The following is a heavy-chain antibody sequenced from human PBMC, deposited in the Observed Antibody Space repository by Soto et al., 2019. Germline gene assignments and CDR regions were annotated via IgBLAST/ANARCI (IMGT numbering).Heavy chain of an antibody. Sequence: GGSLRLSCAASGFTFSSYSMNWVRQAPGKGLEWVSYISSSSSTIYYADSVKGRFTISRDNAKNSLYLQMNSLRDEDTAVYYCASRGYYDSSGYKYFQHWGQGTLVTVSS. CDR2: ISSSSSTI. J-gene: IGHJ1*01. V-gene: IGHV3-48*02. CDR3: ASRGYYDSSGYKYFQH. D-gene: IGHD3-22*01. CDR1: GFTFSSYS.